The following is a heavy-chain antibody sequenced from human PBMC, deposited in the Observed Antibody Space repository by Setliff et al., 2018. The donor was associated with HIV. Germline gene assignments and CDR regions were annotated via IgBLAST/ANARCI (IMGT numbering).Heavy chain of an antibody. J-gene: IGHJ4*02. CDR3: ARGASLVPRRPHFCYFDY. D-gene: IGHD3-16*02. Sequence: PGGSLRLSCAASGFAFTTNAMGWVRQAPGKGLEWLSAISGSGHSTYYADFVRGRFIISRDNSENTLYLQMNSLRADDTALYYCARGASLVPRRPHFCYFDYWGQGALVTVSS. CDR2: ISGSGHST. V-gene: IGHV3-23*01. CDR1: GFAFTTNA.